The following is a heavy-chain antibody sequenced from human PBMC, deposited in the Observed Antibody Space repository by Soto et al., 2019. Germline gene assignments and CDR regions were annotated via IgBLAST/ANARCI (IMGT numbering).Heavy chain of an antibody. CDR3: ARDRFGELTPPYCYGMDF. Sequence: SVKVSCKASGGTFSSYAISWVRQAPGQGLEWMGGIIPIFGTANYAQKFQGRVTITADESTSTAYMELSSLRSEDTAVYYCARDRFGELTPPYCYGMDFWGKGTTVTVSS. V-gene: IGHV1-69*13. D-gene: IGHD3-10*01. CDR2: IIPIFGTA. J-gene: IGHJ6*04. CDR1: GGTFSSYA.